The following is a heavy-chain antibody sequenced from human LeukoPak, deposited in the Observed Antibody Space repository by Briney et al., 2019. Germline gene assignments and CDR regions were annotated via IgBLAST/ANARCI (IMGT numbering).Heavy chain of an antibody. Sequence: GGSLRLSCAASGFTFSSSWMDWVRQAPGKGLEWVASIKEDGSEKNYVDSVKGRFTISRDNSKNTLYLQMNSLRAEDTAVYYCAKDLLQLWPTLFDYWGQGTLVTVSS. J-gene: IGHJ4*02. V-gene: IGHV3-7*01. CDR2: IKEDGSEK. CDR1: GFTFSSSW. D-gene: IGHD5-18*01. CDR3: AKDLLQLWPTLFDY.